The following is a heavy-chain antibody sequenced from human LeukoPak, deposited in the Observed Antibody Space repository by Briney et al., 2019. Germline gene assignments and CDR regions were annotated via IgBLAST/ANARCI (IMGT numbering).Heavy chain of an antibody. CDR1: GYTFSDHY. CDR3: AKFGGYSSSWYSVGGFEY. D-gene: IGHD6-13*01. CDR2: TRNKANNYAT. V-gene: IGHV3-72*01. J-gene: IGHJ4*02. Sequence: SGGSLRLSCAVSGYTFSDHYIDWVRQAPGKGLEWVGQTRNKANNYATQYAASVKGRFTISRDDSRNSVYLQMNSLKTEDTAVYYCAKFGGYSSSWYSVGGFEYWGQGTLVTVSS.